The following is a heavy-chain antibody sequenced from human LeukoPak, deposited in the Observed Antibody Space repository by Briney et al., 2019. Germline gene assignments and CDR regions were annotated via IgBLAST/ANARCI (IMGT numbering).Heavy chain of an antibody. CDR1: GFTFSSYT. Sequence: GGSLRLSCAASGFTFSSYTMNWVRQAPGKELEWVSFISSSSSHIYYADSVKGRFTISRDNAKNSLYLQMNSLRAEDTAVYYCARGGGWSDYWGQGTLVTVSS. CDR2: ISSSSSHI. CDR3: ARGGGWSDY. V-gene: IGHV3-21*01. D-gene: IGHD6-19*01. J-gene: IGHJ4*02.